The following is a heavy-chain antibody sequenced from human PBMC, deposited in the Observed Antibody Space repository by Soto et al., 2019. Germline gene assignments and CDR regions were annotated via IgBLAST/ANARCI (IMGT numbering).Heavy chain of an antibody. CDR1: GGTFSSYA. V-gene: IGHV1-69*13. J-gene: IGHJ6*02. CDR3: ARDLSGGASYYYYYGMDV. Sequence: SVKVSCKASGGTFSSYAISWVRQAPGQGLEWMGGIIPIFGTANYAQKFQGRVTITADESTSTAYMELSSLRSEDTAVYYCARDLSGGASYYYYYGMDVWGQGTTVTVSS. D-gene: IGHD3-10*01. CDR2: IIPIFGTA.